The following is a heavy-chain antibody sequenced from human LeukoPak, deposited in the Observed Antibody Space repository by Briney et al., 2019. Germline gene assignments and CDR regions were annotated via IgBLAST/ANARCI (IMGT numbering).Heavy chain of an antibody. V-gene: IGHV3-30*03. D-gene: IGHD6-13*01. CDR1: GFTFSSHG. CDR2: ISYDGSNT. Sequence: GGSLRLSCAASGFTFSSHGMHWVRQAPGKGLEWVAVISYDGSNTYYADSVKGRFIISRDNSKNTLYLQMNSLRAEDMAVYYCARGYLSSTRTDYFDYWGQGTLVTVSS. CDR3: ARGYLSSTRTDYFDY. J-gene: IGHJ4*02.